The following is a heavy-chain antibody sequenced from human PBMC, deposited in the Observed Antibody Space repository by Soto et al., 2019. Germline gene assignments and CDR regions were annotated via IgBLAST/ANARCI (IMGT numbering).Heavy chain of an antibody. CDR3: ARAGYCSSASCSDAFDI. CDR1: GYTFTNYA. D-gene: IGHD2-2*01. CDR2: INAGNGNT. V-gene: IGHV1-3*01. Sequence: QVQFVQSGAELKKPGASVKVSCKASGYTFTNYAMHWVRQAPGQRLEWMGWINAGNGNTKYSQQFQGRVTITRDTSARTAYVELTSLRSDDTAVYYCARAGYCSSASCSDAFDIWGQGTLVTVSS. J-gene: IGHJ3*02.